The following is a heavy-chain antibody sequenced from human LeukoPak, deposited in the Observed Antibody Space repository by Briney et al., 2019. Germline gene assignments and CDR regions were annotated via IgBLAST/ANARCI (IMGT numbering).Heavy chain of an antibody. CDR1: GYTLNGYY. D-gene: IGHD5-18*01. J-gene: IGHJ4*02. Sequence: ASVKVSCKASGYTLNGYYIHWVRQAPGQGLEWMGWINPHSGGTKYAQKFQGRVTMTRDTSISTAYVELSRLTSDDTAVYYCARQVDTAMATYDYWGQGTLVTVSS. V-gene: IGHV1-2*02. CDR2: INPHSGGT. CDR3: ARQVDTAMATYDY.